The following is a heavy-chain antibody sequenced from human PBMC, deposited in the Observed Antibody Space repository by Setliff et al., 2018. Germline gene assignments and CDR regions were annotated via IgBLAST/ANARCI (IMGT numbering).Heavy chain of an antibody. CDR2: IFYSGDT. CDR1: GGSVTSHY. D-gene: IGHD6-19*01. CDR3: ARYPRRGNGWYPYYVDV. Sequence: SETLSLTCAVSGGSVTSHYWSWIRQPPGKGLEWIGFIFYSGDTNSNPSLKSRVTMSVDTSKNQFSLELSSVTAADTAVYYCARYPRRGNGWYPYYVDVWGKGTTVTVSS. V-gene: IGHV4-59*08. J-gene: IGHJ6*03.